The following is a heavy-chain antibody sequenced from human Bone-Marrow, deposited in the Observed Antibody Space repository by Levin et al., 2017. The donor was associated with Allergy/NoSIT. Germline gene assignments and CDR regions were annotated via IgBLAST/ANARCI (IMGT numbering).Heavy chain of an antibody. CDR1: GYKLGNSW. V-gene: IGHV5-51*01. Sequence: GESLKISCQASGYKLGNSWIAWVRQVPGKGLEWMGLIYPADSDTKYNPSFQGQVTISADKAINTAYLQWSSLKASDNAIYYCARQGSGNYAFWSGYYHAPFDYWGPGALVTVSS. CDR2: IYPADSDT. J-gene: IGHJ4*02. D-gene: IGHD3-3*01. CDR3: ARQGSGNYAFWSGYYHAPFDY.